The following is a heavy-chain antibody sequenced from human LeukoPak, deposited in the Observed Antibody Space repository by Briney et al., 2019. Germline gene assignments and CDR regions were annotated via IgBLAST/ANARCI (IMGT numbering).Heavy chain of an antibody. D-gene: IGHD3-9*01. V-gene: IGHV1-8*03. CDR2: LNPNSGNT. CDR3: ARGDWAPEY. Sequence: ASVKVSCKASGYTFTRNDINWVRQATGQGLEWMGWLNPNSGNTGYAQKFQGRVTITRNTSINTAYMELTSLTSEDTAVYYCARGDWAPEYWGQGTLVTVSS. CDR1: GYTFTRND. J-gene: IGHJ4*02.